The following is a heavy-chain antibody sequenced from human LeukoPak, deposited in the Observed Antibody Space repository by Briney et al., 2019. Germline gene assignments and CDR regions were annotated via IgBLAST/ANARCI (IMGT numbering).Heavy chain of an antibody. D-gene: IGHD3-16*02. CDR1: GGSFSGYY. V-gene: IGHV4-34*01. CDR2: INHSGST. J-gene: IGHJ4*02. CDR3: ARGRSIGDYVWGSYRSHFDY. Sequence: PSETLSLTCAVYGGSFSGYYWSWIRQPPGKGLEWIGEINHSGSTNYNPSLKSRVTISVDTSKNQFSLKLSSVTAADTAVYYCARGRSIGDYVWGSYRSHFDYWGQGTLVTVSS.